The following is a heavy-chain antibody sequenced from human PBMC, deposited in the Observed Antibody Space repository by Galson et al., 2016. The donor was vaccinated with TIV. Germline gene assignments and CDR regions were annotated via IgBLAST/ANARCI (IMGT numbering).Heavy chain of an antibody. D-gene: IGHD3-10*01. CDR3: AKLVLDAFEV. J-gene: IGHJ3*01. Sequence: SLRLSCAASGFTFTTYGMHWVRQTAYKGLEWVAFMHYDGSDKKYADSVKGRFALSRDSSKSTLYLQMNSLRSDDTALYYCAKLVLDAFEVWGQGTMVTVSS. V-gene: IGHV3-30*02. CDR2: MHYDGSDK. CDR1: GFTFTTYG.